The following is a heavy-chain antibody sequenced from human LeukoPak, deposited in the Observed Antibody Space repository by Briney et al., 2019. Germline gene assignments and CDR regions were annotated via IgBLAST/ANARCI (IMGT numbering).Heavy chain of an antibody. D-gene: IGHD6-19*01. CDR2: INAGNGNT. V-gene: IGHV1-3*01. CDR3: ARGYSSDGNDY. CDR1: GYTFTSYA. Sequence: ASVKVSCKASGYTFTSYAMHWVRQAPGQRLEWMGWINAGNGNTKYSQKFQGRVTITRDTSASTAYMELSRLRSDDTAVYYCARGYSSDGNDYWGQGTLVTVSS. J-gene: IGHJ4*02.